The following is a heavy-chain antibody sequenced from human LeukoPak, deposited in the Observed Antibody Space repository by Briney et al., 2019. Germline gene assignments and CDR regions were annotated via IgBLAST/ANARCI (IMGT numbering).Heavy chain of an antibody. CDR1: GYTFTSYA. CDR2: INAGNGNT. D-gene: IGHD4-17*01. Sequence: ASVKVSCKASGYTFTSYAMHWVRQAPGQRLEWMGWINAGNGNTKYSQKFQGRVTITRDTSASTAYMELSSLRSEDTAVYYCARRYGDYPNWFDPWGQGNLVTASS. J-gene: IGHJ5*02. V-gene: IGHV1-3*01. CDR3: ARRYGDYPNWFDP.